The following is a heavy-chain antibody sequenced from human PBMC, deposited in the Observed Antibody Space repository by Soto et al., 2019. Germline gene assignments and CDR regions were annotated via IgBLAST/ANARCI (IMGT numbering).Heavy chain of an antibody. D-gene: IGHD4-4*01. V-gene: IGHV4-30-2*01. CDR3: ATQSYSNSGAYYYYAMDV. Sequence: AVSGGSISSGGYSWSWIRQPPGKGLEWIGYIYQSGSTYYNPSLKSRVTISVDRSRNQFSLKLSSVTAADTAVYFCATQSYSNSGAYYYYAMDVWGHMTSVTFSS. CDR2: IYQSGST. CDR1: GGSISSGGYS. J-gene: IGHJ6*02.